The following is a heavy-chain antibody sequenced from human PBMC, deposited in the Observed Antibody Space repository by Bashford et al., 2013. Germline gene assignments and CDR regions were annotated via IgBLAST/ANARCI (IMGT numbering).Heavy chain of an antibody. CDR2: ISGSGGST. CDR1: GFTFSSYA. J-gene: IGHJ4*02. CDR3: AKDPVYCTNGVCYSPYFPGYPHPTGY. V-gene: IGHV3-23*01. D-gene: IGHD2-8*01. Sequence: GSLRLSCAASGFTFSSYAMSWVRQAPGKGLEWVSAISGSGGSTYYADSVKGRFTISRDNSKNTLYLQMNSLRAEDTAVYYCAKDPVYCTNGVCYSPYFPGYPHPTGYWGQGTLVTVSS.